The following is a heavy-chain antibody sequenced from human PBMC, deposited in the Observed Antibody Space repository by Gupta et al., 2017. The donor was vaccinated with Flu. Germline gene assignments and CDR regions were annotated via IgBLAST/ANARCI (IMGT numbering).Heavy chain of an antibody. Sequence: EVQLVESGGGLVKPGGSLRLSCAAPGLPFIKAWMTGVRRAPGTGKGLEWVGRIKSKTDGGTTDYAAPVKGRFTISRDDSENTLYLQINSLKTEDTAVYYCTTVGIWEYRYEGMDVWGQGTTVTVSS. D-gene: IGHD5-18*01. V-gene: IGHV3-15*01. CDR3: TTVGIWEYRYEGMDV. CDR2: IKSKTDGGTT. J-gene: IGHJ6*02. CDR1: GLPFIKAW.